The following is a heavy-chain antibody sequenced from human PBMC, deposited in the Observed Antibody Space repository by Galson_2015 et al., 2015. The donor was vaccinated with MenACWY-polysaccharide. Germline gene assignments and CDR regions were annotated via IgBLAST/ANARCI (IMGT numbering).Heavy chain of an antibody. J-gene: IGHJ5*02. CDR1: GVTFSDYW. Sequence: ALRLSCAASGVTFSDYWMHWVRQAPGKGLVWVSRINSDGSGTSYADSVKGRFTISRDNAKNTLYLQMNSLRAEDTAVYYCARGIISMVRGVGITSSWFDPWGQGTLVIVSS. CDR2: INSDGSGT. D-gene: IGHD3-10*01. CDR3: ARGIISMVRGVGITSSWFDP. V-gene: IGHV3-74*01.